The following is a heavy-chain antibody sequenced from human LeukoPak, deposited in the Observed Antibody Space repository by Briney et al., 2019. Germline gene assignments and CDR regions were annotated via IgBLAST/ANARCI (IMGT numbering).Heavy chain of an antibody. CDR3: AREDSSSRGLDY. J-gene: IGHJ4*02. D-gene: IGHD6-13*01. Sequence: SETLSLTCNVSGVSISTNYWSWIRQPPGKGLEWIGRIHTSGITNYNPSLKSRVTMSLDTSKNQFSLNLSSVTAADTAVYYCAREDSSSRGLDYWGQGTLVTFSS. CDR2: IHTSGIT. CDR1: GVSISTNY. V-gene: IGHV4-4*07.